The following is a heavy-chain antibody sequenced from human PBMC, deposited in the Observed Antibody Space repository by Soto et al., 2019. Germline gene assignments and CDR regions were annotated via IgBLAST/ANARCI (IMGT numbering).Heavy chain of an antibody. Sequence: GGSLRLSCAASGFTFSSYGMHWVRQAPGKGLEWVAVIWYDGSNKYYADSVKGRFTISRDNSKNTLYLQMNSLRAEDTAVYYCARDVADTPGYYYDSSGYGAFDIWGQGTMVTVSS. J-gene: IGHJ3*02. CDR2: IWYDGSNK. V-gene: IGHV3-33*01. CDR3: ARDVADTPGYYYDSSGYGAFDI. CDR1: GFTFSSYG. D-gene: IGHD3-22*01.